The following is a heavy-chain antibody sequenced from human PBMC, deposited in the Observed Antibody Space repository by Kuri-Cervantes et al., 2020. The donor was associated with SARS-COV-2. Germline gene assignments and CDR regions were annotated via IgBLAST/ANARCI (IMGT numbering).Heavy chain of an antibody. Sequence: SETLSLTCSVPGGSISRDYWSWIRQPPGKGLEWIAFIYYSGNTNYNPSLKSRVTVSVDTSNNQFSLRLNSVTAADTAVYYCAKVANRGDRDAFDIWGQGTRVTVSS. V-gene: IGHV4-59*01. CDR2: IYYSGNT. J-gene: IGHJ3*02. CDR1: GGSISRDY. CDR3: AKVANRGDRDAFDI. D-gene: IGHD3-10*01.